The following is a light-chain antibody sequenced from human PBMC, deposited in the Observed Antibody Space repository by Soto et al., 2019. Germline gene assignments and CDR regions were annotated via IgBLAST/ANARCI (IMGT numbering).Light chain of an antibody. CDR3: SADAGSSVL. J-gene: IGLJ2*01. CDR2: EVS. Sequence: QSVLTQPASVSGSPGQSITISCTGTSSDVGGYDYVSWYQQYPDTAPILMIFEVSTRPSGVSNRVSGSTSGTTASLTISGFEAEDDDDYSCSADAGSSVLFGGGTKLTVL. V-gene: IGLV2-14*01. CDR1: SSDVGGYDY.